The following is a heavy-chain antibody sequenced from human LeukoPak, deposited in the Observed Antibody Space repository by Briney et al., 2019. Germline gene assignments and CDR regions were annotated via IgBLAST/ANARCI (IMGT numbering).Heavy chain of an antibody. V-gene: IGHV4-31*03. CDR1: GGSISSPGYY. CDR2: IYYSGST. J-gene: IGHJ5*02. D-gene: IGHD2-15*01. CDR3: ARGGGYCTAESCSHFEIWFDL. Sequence: PSQTLLLTCTVSGGSISSPGYYWSWIRQHPGKGLEWIGYIYYSGSTYYNPSLKSRLTISMDTSKNHLSLNLKSVTDADTAVYYCARGGGYCTAESCSHFEIWFDLGGQGTQVIVSS.